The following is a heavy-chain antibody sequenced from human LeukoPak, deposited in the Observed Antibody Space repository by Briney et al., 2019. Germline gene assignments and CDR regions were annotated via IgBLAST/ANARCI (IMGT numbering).Heavy chain of an antibody. J-gene: IGHJ4*02. Sequence: SETLSPTCTVSGGSISSYYWSWIRQPPGKGLEWIGYIYYSGSTNYNPSLKSRVTISVDTSKNQFSLKLSSVTAADTAVYYCARGKLKRGYSYGYGYFDYWGQGTLVTVSS. CDR2: IYYSGST. D-gene: IGHD5-18*01. CDR1: GGSISSYY. CDR3: ARGKLKRGYSYGYGYFDY. V-gene: IGHV4-59*01.